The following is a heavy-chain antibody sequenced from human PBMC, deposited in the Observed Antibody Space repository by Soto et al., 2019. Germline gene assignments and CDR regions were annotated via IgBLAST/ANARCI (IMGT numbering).Heavy chain of an antibody. D-gene: IGHD2-2*01. J-gene: IGHJ6*02. CDR3: ARASSTSGEGYYYGMDV. V-gene: IGHV3-33*01. CDR1: GFTFSSYG. CDR2: IWYDGSNK. Sequence: PGGSLRLSCAASGFTFSSYGMHWVRQAPGKGLEWVAVIWYDGSNKYYADSVKGRFTISRDNSKNTLYLQMNSLRAEDTAVYYCARASSTSGEGYYYGMDVWGQGTTVTVSS.